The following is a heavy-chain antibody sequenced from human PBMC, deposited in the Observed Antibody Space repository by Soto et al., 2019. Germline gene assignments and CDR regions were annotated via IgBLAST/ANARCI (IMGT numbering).Heavy chain of an antibody. CDR2: ISPYDGNT. V-gene: IGHV1-18*01. D-gene: IGHD3-22*01. Sequence: GDSVNVSCKASGYTFSSYVINWVRQAPGQGLEWLGWISPYDGNTKYAQILQGRVSMTTDTSTKTAYMEVRSLRSGDTAVYYCARGGYYDSSGSRNYHYYGMNVWGQGTTVTVSS. CDR3: ARGGYYDSSGSRNYHYYGMNV. CDR1: GYTFSSYV. J-gene: IGHJ6*02.